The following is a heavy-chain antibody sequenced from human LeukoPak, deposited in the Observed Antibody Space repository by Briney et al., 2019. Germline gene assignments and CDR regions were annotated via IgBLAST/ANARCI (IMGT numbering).Heavy chain of an antibody. V-gene: IGHV3-7*03. CDR1: GFSFSNSW. D-gene: IGHD6-13*01. CDR2: INPDGSRG. J-gene: IGHJ4*02. CDR3: AREGSSWHPVGY. Sequence: GGSLRLSCAASGFSFSNSWMNWVRQAPGQGLEWVANINPDGSRGCYVDSVKGRFTISRDNAKNSLYLQMNSLRAEDTAVYYCAREGSSWHPVGYWGQGTLVTVSS.